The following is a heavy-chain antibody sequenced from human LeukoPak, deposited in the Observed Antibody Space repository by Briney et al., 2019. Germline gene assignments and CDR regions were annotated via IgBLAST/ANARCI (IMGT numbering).Heavy chain of an antibody. CDR3: ARVQVNWFDP. V-gene: IGHV4-61*01. CDR2: IYYSGST. CDR1: GVSISSNYY. J-gene: IGHJ5*02. Sequence: PSETLSLTCTVSGVSISSNYYWNWIRQHPGKGLEWIGYIYYSGSTNYNPSLKSRVTISVDTSKNQFSLKLSSVTAADTAVYYCARVQVNWFDPWGQGTLVTVSS.